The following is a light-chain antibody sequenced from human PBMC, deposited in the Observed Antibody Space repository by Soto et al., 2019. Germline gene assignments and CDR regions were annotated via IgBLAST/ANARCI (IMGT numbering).Light chain of an antibody. CDR1: QSLLHSTGRYY. V-gene: IGKV2-28*01. J-gene: IGKJ4*01. CDR2: LGS. CDR3: IQALQTPFT. Sequence: DIVMTQSPLSLPVTPGEPASISCRSSQSLLHSTGRYYLDWYLQKPGQSPQLLIYLGSHRASGVPDRFSGSGSGTDFTLTISRVEAEDVWIYYCIQALQTPFTFGGGTRVEIK.